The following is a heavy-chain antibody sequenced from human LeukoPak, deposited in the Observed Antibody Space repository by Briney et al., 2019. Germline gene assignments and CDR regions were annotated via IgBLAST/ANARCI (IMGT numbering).Heavy chain of an antibody. CDR1: GGSISSYY. D-gene: IGHD5-12*01. V-gene: IGHV4-4*07. J-gene: IGHJ6*03. CDR2: ICTSGST. Sequence: SETLSLTCTVSGGSISSYYWSWIRQPAGKGLEWIGRICTSGSTNYNPSLKSRVTMSVDTSKNQFSLKLSSVTAADTAVYYCAREVRIETTTRYNYYYYMDVWGKGTTVTVSS. CDR3: AREVRIETTTRYNYYYYMDV.